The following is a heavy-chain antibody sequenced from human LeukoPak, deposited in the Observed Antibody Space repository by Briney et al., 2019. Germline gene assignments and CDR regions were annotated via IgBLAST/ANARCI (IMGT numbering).Heavy chain of an antibody. CDR1: GFTFSSYS. Sequence: GGSLRLSCAAAGFTFSSYSMNWVRQAPGKGLEWVSSISSSSSYIYYADSVKGRFTVSRDNAKNSLYLQMNSLRAEDTAVYYCARDRYYGSGSPVDAFDIWGQGTMVTVSS. V-gene: IGHV3-21*01. D-gene: IGHD3-10*01. CDR2: ISSSSSYI. J-gene: IGHJ3*02. CDR3: ARDRYYGSGSPVDAFDI.